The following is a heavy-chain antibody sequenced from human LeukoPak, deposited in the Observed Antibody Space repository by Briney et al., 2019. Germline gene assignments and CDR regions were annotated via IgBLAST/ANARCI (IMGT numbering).Heavy chain of an antibody. V-gene: IGHV3-23*01. CDR3: AKGSRGSYDY. Sequence: GGSLRLSCAASGFTFNSYAMAWVRQAPEKGLEWVPSITDSGISTYYADSVKGRFTISRDNSKNTLYLQMNSLRAEDTAVYYCAKGSRGSYDYWGQGTLVTVSS. CDR2: ITDSGIST. J-gene: IGHJ4*02. D-gene: IGHD1-26*01. CDR1: GFTFNSYA.